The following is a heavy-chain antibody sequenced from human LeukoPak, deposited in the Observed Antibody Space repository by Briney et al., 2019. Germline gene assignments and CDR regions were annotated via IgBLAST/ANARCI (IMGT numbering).Heavy chain of an antibody. Sequence: SETLSPTCTVSGGSISSYYWSWIRQPAGKGLEWIGRIYTSGSTNYNPSLKSRVTMSVDTSKNQFSLKLSPVTAADTAVYYCARELYPGSVGIAVAGKEVGYYYTDVWGKGTTVTVSS. CDR1: GGSISSYY. CDR3: ARELYPGSVGIAVAGKEVGYYYTDV. V-gene: IGHV4-4*07. J-gene: IGHJ6*03. D-gene: IGHD6-19*01. CDR2: IYTSGST.